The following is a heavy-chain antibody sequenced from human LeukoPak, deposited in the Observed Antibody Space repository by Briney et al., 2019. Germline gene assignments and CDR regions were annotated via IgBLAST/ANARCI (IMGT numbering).Heavy chain of an antibody. J-gene: IGHJ6*02. CDR3: ARGDIIRENKNCSAPWGQEILAPASQDV. CDR1: TGSISSYY. CDR2: IYSSGST. V-gene: IGHV4-4*07. Sequence: SETLSLTCTVSTGSISSYYCSWIRQPAGKGLEYIGRIYSSGSTNYSPSLKSRVTMSVDTSKNQFSLKLTSVTAPDTAVYYCARGDIIRENKNCSAPWGQEILAPASQDVWGQGTTVTVS. D-gene: IGHD3-10*01.